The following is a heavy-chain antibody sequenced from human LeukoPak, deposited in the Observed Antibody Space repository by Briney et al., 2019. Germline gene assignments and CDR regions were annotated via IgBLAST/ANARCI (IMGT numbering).Heavy chain of an antibody. V-gene: IGHV4-39*07. CDR2: IYYSGST. CDR1: GGSISSSSYY. D-gene: IGHD3-22*01. CDR3: ARVVTMIVVVISDAFDI. Sequence: SETLSLTCTVSGGSISSSSYYWGWIRQPPGKGLEWIGSIYYSGSTYYNPSPKSRVTISVDTSKNQFSLKLSSVTAADTAVYYCARVVTMIVVVISDAFDIWGQGTMVTVSS. J-gene: IGHJ3*02.